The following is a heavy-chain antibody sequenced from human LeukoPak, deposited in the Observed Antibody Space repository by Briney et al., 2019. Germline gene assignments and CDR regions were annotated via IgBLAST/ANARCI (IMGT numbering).Heavy chain of an antibody. CDR3: ASLRGSVDTAVVTPWGV. D-gene: IGHD5-18*01. CDR2: ISSSSSTI. V-gene: IGHV3-48*01. CDR1: GFTFSSYS. Sequence: GGSLRLSCAASGFTFSSYSMNWVRQAPGKGLEWVSYISSSSSTIYYADSVKGRFTISRDNAKNSLYLQMNSLRAEDTAVYYCASLRGSVDTAVVTPWGVWGKGTTVTVSS. J-gene: IGHJ6*04.